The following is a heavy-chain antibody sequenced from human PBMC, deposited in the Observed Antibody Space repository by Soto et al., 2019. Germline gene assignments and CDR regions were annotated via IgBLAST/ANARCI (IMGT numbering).Heavy chain of an antibody. V-gene: IGHV1-2*02. Sequence: ASVKVSCKASGYTFTGYYIHWVRQAPGQGLEWMGWINPNSGGTNYAQKFQGRVTMTRDTSISTAYMELSRLRSDDTAVYYCARAPQLEWEHLGFYYFDYWGQGTLVTVSS. J-gene: IGHJ4*02. CDR2: INPNSGGT. D-gene: IGHD1-26*01. CDR3: ARAPQLEWEHLGFYYFDY. CDR1: GYTFTGYY.